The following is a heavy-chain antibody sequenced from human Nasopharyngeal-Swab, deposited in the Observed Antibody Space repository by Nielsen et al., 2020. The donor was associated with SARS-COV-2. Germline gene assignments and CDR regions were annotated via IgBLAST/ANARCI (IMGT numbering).Heavy chain of an antibody. J-gene: IGHJ4*02. CDR3: ARGWNSGCHFDY. CDR1: GFAFGSSE. V-gene: IGHV3-48*03. D-gene: IGHD6-19*01. CDR2: INSGGRST. Sequence: GGSLRPSCAAPGFAFGSSEMNWVRQAPGKGLDWVSHINSGGRSTYYAESVKGRFTVSRDNAKNSLYLQMNSLRAEDTAIYYCARGWNSGCHFDYWGQGTLVTVSS.